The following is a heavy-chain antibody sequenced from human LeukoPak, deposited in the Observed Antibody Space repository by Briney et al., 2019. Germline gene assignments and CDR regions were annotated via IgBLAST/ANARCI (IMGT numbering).Heavy chain of an antibody. CDR2: IYYRGRT. CDR3: SRDMGEAHHGREV. CDR1: VGSSNRTY. V-gene: IGHV4-59*01. J-gene: IGHJ6*02. D-gene: IGHD1-26*01. Sequence: SGTLSLTCTDYVGSSNRTYTRCIRQPPGKGLEWTGYIYYRGRTNYNPSLKSRATISVDTSKKQFSLRLNSVRAEDTAVYYCSRDMGEAHHGREVWGQRTKVTVSS.